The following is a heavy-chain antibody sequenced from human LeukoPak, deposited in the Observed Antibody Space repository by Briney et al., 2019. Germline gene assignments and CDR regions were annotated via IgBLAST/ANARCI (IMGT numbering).Heavy chain of an antibody. V-gene: IGHV3-74*01. D-gene: IGHD4-11*01. Sequence: GGSLRLSCAASGFTFSSYWMHWVRHAPGKGLVWVSRINSDGSSTIYADSVKGRFTISRDNAKNTLYLQMNSLRAEDTAVYYCARGEDYTKFDYWGQGTLVTVSS. CDR2: INSDGSST. J-gene: IGHJ4*02. CDR3: ARGEDYTKFDY. CDR1: GFTFSSYW.